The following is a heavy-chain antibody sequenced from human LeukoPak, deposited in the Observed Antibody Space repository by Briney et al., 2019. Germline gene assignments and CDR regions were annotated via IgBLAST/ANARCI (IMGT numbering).Heavy chain of an antibody. J-gene: IGHJ4*02. CDR2: IRYDGSNK. CDR1: GFTFSSYG. CDR3: AHARASGYSYGFDY. Sequence: GGSLSLSCAASGFTFSSYGMHWVRQAPGKGLEWVAFIRYDGSNKYYADSVKGRFTISRDNSKNTLDLQMNSLRAEDTAVYYCAHARASGYSYGFDYWGQGTLVTVSS. V-gene: IGHV3-30*02. D-gene: IGHD5-18*01.